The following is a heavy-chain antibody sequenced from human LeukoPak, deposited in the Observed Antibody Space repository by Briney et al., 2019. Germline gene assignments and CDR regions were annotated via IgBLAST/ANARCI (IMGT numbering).Heavy chain of an antibody. D-gene: IGHD6-19*01. V-gene: IGHV6-1*01. CDR1: GDSVSSNSAA. Sequence: SQTLSLTCAISGDSVSSNSAAWHWLRQSPSRGLEWLGRTYYRSKLYNDYAVSVKSRITINPDTSKNQFSLQLNSVTPEDTAVYYCARGVAGRVDPWGQGTLVTVSS. CDR3: ARGVAGRVDP. J-gene: IGHJ5*02. CDR2: TYYRSKLYN.